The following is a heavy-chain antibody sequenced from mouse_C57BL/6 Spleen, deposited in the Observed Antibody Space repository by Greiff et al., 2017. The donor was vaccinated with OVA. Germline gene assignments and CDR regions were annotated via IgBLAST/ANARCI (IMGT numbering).Heavy chain of an antibody. CDR1: GFTFSSYG. D-gene: IGHD1-1*01. V-gene: IGHV5-6*01. CDR2: ISSGGSYT. J-gene: IGHJ1*03. CDR3: ASHITTVVAKWYFDV. Sequence: EVKVVESGGDLVKPGGSLKLSCAASGFTFSSYGMSWVRQTPDKRLEWVATISSGGSYTYYPDSVKGRFIISRDNAKNTLYLQMSSLKAEDTAMYYCASHITTVVAKWYFDVWGTGTTVTVSS.